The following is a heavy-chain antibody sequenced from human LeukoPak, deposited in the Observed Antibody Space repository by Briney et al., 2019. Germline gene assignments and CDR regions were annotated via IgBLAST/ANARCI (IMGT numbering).Heavy chain of an antibody. CDR3: ARDTSRTSTHNWFDP. V-gene: IGHV4-34*01. J-gene: IGHJ5*02. CDR1: GGSFSGYY. CDR2: INHSGST. Sequence: TSETLSLTCAVYGGSFSGYYWGWIRQPPGKGLEWIGEINHSGSTNYNPSLKSRVTISVDTSKNQFSLKLSSVTAADTAVYYCARDTSRTSTHNWFDPWGQGTLVTVSS. D-gene: IGHD2/OR15-2a*01.